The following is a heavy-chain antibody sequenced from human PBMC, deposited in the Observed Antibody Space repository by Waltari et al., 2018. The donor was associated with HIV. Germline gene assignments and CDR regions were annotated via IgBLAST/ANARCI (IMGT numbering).Heavy chain of an antibody. Sequence: VRVSCKASGYSFIDFDINWVRRAPGRGLEWVGWMNPDNGDAGYGRSFKGWFTLTRDTSTDTAYMEVDNLKSEDTAIYYCTKGRRGALFGDEWGQGTLITVSS. V-gene: IGHV1-8*01. CDR2: MNPDNGDA. CDR1: GYSFIDFD. J-gene: IGHJ4*02. D-gene: IGHD3-3*01. CDR3: TKGRRGALFGDE.